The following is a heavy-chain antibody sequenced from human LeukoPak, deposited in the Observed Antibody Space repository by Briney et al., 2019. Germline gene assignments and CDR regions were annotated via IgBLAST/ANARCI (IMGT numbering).Heavy chain of an antibody. D-gene: IGHD3/OR15-3a*01. CDR3: IGQNYNVGTGYSYPDY. V-gene: IGHV3-73*01. Sequence: GGSLRLSCAASGFTFSASTMHWVRQSSGKGLGWLGRIGYKTDSYATSYDASVKGRFTISREDSKNTAYLQMSSLTAEDTAVYYCIGQNYNVGTGYSYPDYWGQGTLVTVSS. J-gene: IGHJ4*02. CDR2: IGYKTDSYAT. CDR1: GFTFSAST.